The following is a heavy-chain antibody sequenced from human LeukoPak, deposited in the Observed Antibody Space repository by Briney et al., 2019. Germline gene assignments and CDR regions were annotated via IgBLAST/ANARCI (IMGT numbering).Heavy chain of an antibody. CDR1: GFSLRTRGVG. Sequence: SSPTLVKPTQTLTLTCSFSGFSLRTRGVGVGWIRQPPGKALDWLAVIYWNDDKRYSPSLRSRLTITKDTSKSQVVLTMTNMDPVDTATYYCAHTITSPGDLFDAFRVWGQGTVVTVSS. V-gene: IGHV2-5*01. CDR2: IYWNDDK. J-gene: IGHJ3*01. D-gene: IGHD3-10*01. CDR3: AHTITSPGDLFDAFRV.